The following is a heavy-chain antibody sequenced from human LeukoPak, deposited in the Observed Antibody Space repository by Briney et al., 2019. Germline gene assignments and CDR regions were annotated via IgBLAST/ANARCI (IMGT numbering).Heavy chain of an antibody. CDR3: ARDLRFWSGYYRSGFDY. CDR2: ISSSSYI. D-gene: IGHD3-3*01. J-gene: IGHJ4*02. CDR1: GFTFSSYS. Sequence: GGSLRLSCAASGFTFSSYSMNWVRQAPGKGLEWVSSISSSSYIYYADSVKGRFTISRGNAKNSLYLQMNSLRAEDTAVYYCARDLRFWSGYYRSGFDYWGQGTLVTVSS. V-gene: IGHV3-21*01.